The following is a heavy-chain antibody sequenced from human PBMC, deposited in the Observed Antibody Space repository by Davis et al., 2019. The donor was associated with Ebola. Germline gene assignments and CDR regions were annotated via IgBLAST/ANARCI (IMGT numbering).Heavy chain of an antibody. V-gene: IGHV4-34*01. Sequence: SETLSLTCAVYGGSFSGYYWSWIRQPPGKGLEWIGEINHSGSTNYNPSLKSRVTISVDTSKNQFSLKLSSVTAADTAVYYCARVNRYYYYGMDVWGQGTLVTVSS. CDR3: ARVNRYYYYGMDV. J-gene: IGHJ6*02. CDR1: GGSFSGYY. D-gene: IGHD1-14*01. CDR2: INHSGST.